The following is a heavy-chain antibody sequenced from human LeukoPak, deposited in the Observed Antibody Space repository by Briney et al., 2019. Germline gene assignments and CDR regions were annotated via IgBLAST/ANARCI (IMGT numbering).Heavy chain of an antibody. V-gene: IGHV1-69*13. CDR2: IIPIFGTA. D-gene: IGHD5-18*01. CDR3: ARDRVGTAMVTSFDY. CDR1: GGTFSSYA. J-gene: IGHJ4*02. Sequence: SVKVSCKASGGTFSSYAISWVRQAPGQGLEWMGGIIPIFGTANYAQKFQGGVTITADESTSTAYMELSSLRSEDTAVYYCARDRVGTAMVTSFDYWGQGTLVTVSS.